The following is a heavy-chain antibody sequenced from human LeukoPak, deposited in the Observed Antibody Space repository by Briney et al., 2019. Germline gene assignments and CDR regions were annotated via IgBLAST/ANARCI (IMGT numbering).Heavy chain of an antibody. CDR1: GFTFSSYG. V-gene: IGHV3-33*01. CDR3: ARDETRFAKWLFDY. J-gene: IGHJ4*02. Sequence: GGSLRLSCAASGFTFSSYGMHWVRQAPGKGLEWVAVIWYDGSNKYYADSVKGRFTSSRDNSKNTLYRQMNSLRAEDTAVYYCARDETRFAKWLFDYWGQGTLVTVSS. D-gene: IGHD5-12*01. CDR2: IWYDGSNK.